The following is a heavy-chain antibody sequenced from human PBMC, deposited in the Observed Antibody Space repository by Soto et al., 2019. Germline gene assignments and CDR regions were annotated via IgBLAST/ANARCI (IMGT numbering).Heavy chain of an antibody. CDR3: ARVQIFGVVIWNDFDY. J-gene: IGHJ4*02. CDR1: GYTFTSYG. CDR2: ISAYNGNT. Sequence: GASAKVSCKASGYTFTSYGISWVRQAPVQGLEWMGWISAYNGNTNYAQKLQGRVTMTTDTSTSTAYMELRSLRSDDTAVYYCARVQIFGVVIWNDFDYWGQGTLVTVSS. V-gene: IGHV1-18*01. D-gene: IGHD3-3*01.